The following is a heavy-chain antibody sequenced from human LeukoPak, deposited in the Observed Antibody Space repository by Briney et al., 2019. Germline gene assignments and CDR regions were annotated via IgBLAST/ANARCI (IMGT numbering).Heavy chain of an antibody. CDR2: INSDGSWT. CDR3: VSFYETY. CDR1: GNYW. Sequence: GGSLRLSCAASGNYWMHWVRQAPGKGLVWVSHINSDGSWTSYTDSVKGRFTISKDNAKNTVYLQMNSLRAEDTAVYYCVSFYETYWGRGTPVTVSS. V-gene: IGHV3-74*01. D-gene: IGHD2/OR15-2a*01. J-gene: IGHJ4*02.